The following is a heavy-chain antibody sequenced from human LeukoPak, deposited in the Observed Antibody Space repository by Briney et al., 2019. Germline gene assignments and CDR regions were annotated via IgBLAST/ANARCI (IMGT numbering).Heavy chain of an antibody. J-gene: IGHJ4*02. CDR3: AEAPSSSIVARSAFDY. Sequence: GGSLRLSRAASGFTFSNYAMSWVRQAPGKGLEWVSAISGSGGSTYYADSVKGRFTISRDNSKNTLYLQMNSLKVEDTAVYYCAEAPSSSIVARSAFDYWGQGTLVTVSS. CDR1: GFTFSNYA. CDR2: ISGSGGST. D-gene: IGHD6-6*01. V-gene: IGHV3-23*01.